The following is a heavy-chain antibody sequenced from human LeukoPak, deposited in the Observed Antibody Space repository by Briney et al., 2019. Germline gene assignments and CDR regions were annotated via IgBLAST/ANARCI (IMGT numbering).Heavy chain of an antibody. Sequence: GALRLSCAASGFTVSNNYMTWVRQAPGKGLEWVSVMYRVGNTYYADFVKGRFTISRDNFKNTLHLQMNSLRVEDTALYYCARGLTVGATGVWAFDIWGQGTMVTVSS. CDR1: GFTVSNNY. CDR3: ARGLTVGATGVWAFDI. V-gene: IGHV3-66*01. CDR2: MYRVGNT. D-gene: IGHD1-26*01. J-gene: IGHJ3*02.